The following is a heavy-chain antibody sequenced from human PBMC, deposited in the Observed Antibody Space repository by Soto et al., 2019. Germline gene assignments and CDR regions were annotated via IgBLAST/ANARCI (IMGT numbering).Heavy chain of an antibody. CDR3: ARQGDMAATPADAFDI. Sequence: GESLKISCMVSGRTFINHWIAWARQMPGKGLEWMGIIYPGDSDARYSPSFAGQVTISADKSITTAYLHWSSLEASDSAVYYCARQGDMAATPADAFDIWGQGTLVTVSS. J-gene: IGHJ3*02. CDR2: IYPGDSDA. D-gene: IGHD6-19*01. CDR1: GRTFINHW. V-gene: IGHV5-51*01.